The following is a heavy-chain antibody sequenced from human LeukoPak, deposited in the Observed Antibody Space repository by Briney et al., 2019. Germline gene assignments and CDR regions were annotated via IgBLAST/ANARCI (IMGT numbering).Heavy chain of an antibody. CDR2: LCGSDGST. D-gene: IGHD4-4*01. CDR1: GFTFNNYA. CDR3: AEFGRLQKIFDH. V-gene: IGHV3-23*01. J-gene: IGHJ4*02. Sequence: GGSLTLSCAASGFTFNNYAMRWVRRARGRGREWVSALCGSDGSTYYGDSVGGRFTISRDNSKNTLYLQMNSLRAEDTAVYYCAEFGRLQKIFDHWGQGTLVTVSS.